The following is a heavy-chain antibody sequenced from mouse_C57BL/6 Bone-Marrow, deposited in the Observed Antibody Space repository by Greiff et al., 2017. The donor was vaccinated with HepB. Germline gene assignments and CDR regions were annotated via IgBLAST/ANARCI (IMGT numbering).Heavy chain of an antibody. CDR3: ARRDYDYDDPFYAMDY. CDR1: GFTFSSYG. CDR2: ISSGGSYT. J-gene: IGHJ4*01. Sequence: DVQLVESGGDLVKPGGSLKLSCAASGFTFSSYGMSWVRQTPDKRLEWVATISSGGSYTYYPDSVKGRFTISRDNAKNTLYLQMSSLKSEDTAMYYCARRDYDYDDPFYAMDYWGQGTSVTVSS. D-gene: IGHD2-4*01. V-gene: IGHV5-6*01.